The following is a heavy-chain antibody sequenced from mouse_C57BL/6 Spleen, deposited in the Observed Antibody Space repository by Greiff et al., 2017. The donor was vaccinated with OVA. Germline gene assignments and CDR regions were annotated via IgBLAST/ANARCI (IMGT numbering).Heavy chain of an antibody. CDR1: GYTFTDPS. J-gene: IGHJ2*01. CDR2: IYPRDGST. D-gene: IGHD1-1*01. Sequence: VQLQPSYAELVKPGASVTISCKVSGYTFTDPSIHWMKQRPEQGLEWLGYIYPRDGSTKYNEKFKGKATLTADKSSSTAYMQLNSLTSEDSAVYFCAREEATVVGYFDYWGQGTTLTVSS. CDR3: AREEATVVGYFDY. V-gene: IGHV1-78*01.